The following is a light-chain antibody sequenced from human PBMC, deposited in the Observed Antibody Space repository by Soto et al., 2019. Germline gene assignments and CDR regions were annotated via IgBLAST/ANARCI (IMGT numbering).Light chain of an antibody. CDR2: GNR. CDR3: NSYAGSNNFYV. J-gene: IGLJ1*01. Sequence: QSVLTQPPSVSGAPGQRVTISCTGNSSNLGAGYDVHWYQQLPGAAPKLVIFGNRNRPSGVPERFSGSKSGNTASLTVSGLQAEDEADYYCNSYAGSNNFYVFGTGTKVTVL. CDR1: SSNLGAGYD. V-gene: IGLV1-40*01.